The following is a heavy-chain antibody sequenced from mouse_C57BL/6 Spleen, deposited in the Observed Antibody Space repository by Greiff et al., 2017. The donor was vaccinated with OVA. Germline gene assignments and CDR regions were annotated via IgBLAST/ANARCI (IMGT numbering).Heavy chain of an antibody. D-gene: IGHD2-5*01. CDR1: GFTFSDYG. CDR3: ARASYDSNYMDYAMDY. V-gene: IGHV5-17*01. J-gene: IGHJ4*01. Sequence: EVKLVESGGGLVKPGGSLKLSCAASGFTFSDYGMHWVRQAPEKGLEWVAYISSGSSTIYYADTVKGRFTISRDNAKNTLFLQMTSLRSEDTAMYYCARASYDSNYMDYAMDYWGQGTSVTVSS. CDR2: ISSGSSTI.